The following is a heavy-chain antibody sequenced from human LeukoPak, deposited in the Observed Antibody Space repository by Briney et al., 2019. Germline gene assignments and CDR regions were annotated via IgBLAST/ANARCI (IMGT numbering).Heavy chain of an antibody. CDR3: ARGGSSWFSHFDF. CDR2: IHRDEST. V-gene: IGHV4-4*07. D-gene: IGHD6-13*01. Sequence: RPSETLSLTCTISGGSISGYYWAWIRQSATLGLEWIGRIHRDESTTYLPSLRSRVSMSVDESKNQISLRLNSSTAADTALYYCARGGSSWFSHFDFWGQGIPVTVSS. CDR1: GGSISGYY. J-gene: IGHJ4*02.